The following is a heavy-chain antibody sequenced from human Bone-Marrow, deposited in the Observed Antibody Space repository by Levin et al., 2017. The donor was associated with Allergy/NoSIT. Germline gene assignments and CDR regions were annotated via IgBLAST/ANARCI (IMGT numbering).Heavy chain of an antibody. V-gene: IGHV3-21*01. J-gene: IGHJ5*02. CDR2: ISSSSSYI. CDR1: GFTFSSYS. D-gene: IGHD1-7*01. Sequence: GESLKISCAASGFTFSSYSMNWVRQAPGKGLEWVSSISSSSSYIYYADSVKGRFTISRDNAKNSLYLQMNSLRAEDTAVYYCARRTELELRKGNWFDPWGQGTLVTVSS. CDR3: ARRTELELRKGNWFDP.